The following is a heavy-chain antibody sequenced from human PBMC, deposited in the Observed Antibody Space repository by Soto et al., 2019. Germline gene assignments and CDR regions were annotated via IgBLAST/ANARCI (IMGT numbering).Heavy chain of an antibody. V-gene: IGHV3-33*01. CDR1: GFTFSSYG. CDR3: RRGRYCMDV. Sequence: PVGSLRLSCAASGFTFSSYGMHWVRQAPGKGLEWVAVIWSDGSNKYYADSVKGRFTISRDNSKNRLYLQMNSLRIEDTAVYNCRRGRYCMDVCGRRTTVTVSS. J-gene: IGHJ6*02. CDR2: IWSDGSNK.